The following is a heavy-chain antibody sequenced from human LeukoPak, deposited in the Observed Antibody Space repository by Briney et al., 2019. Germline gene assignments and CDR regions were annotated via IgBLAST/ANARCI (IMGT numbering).Heavy chain of an antibody. Sequence: GGSLRLSCAASGFTFSSYAMSWVRQAPGEGLEWVSAITNSGDYTYYADSVKGRFTISRDNSKNTLYLQMNSLRAEDTAVYYCAKLGYCSSTSCTTNWFDPWGQGTLVTVSS. CDR1: GFTFSSYA. CDR3: AKLGYCSSTSCTTNWFDP. J-gene: IGHJ5*02. CDR2: ITNSGDYT. V-gene: IGHV3-23*01. D-gene: IGHD2-2*01.